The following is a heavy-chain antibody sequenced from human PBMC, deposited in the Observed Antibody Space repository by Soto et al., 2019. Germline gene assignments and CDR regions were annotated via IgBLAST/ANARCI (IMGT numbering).Heavy chain of an antibody. CDR2: ISYDGSNK. D-gene: IGHD6-13*01. V-gene: IGHV3-30*18. CDR1: GFTFSSYG. CDR3: ANTNEGQQLAKGADAY. Sequence: QVQLVESGGGVVQPGRSLRLSCAASGFTFSSYGMHWVRQAPGKGLEWVAVISYDGSNKYYADSVKGRFTISRDNSKNXLYLQMNSLRAEDTAVYYCANTNEGQQLAKGADAYWGQGTLVTVSS. J-gene: IGHJ4*02.